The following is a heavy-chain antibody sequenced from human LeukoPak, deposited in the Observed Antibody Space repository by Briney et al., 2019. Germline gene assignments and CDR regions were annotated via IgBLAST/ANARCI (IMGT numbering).Heavy chain of an antibody. J-gene: IGHJ4*02. CDR3: ARRYCSSTSCYATGPFDY. CDR2: INHSGST. CDR1: GGSFSGYY. Sequence: SETLSLTCAVYGGSFSGYYWSWIRQPPGKGLEWIGEINHSGSTNYNPSLKSRVTISVDTSKNQFPLKLSSVTAADTAVYYCARRYCSSTSCYATGPFDYWGQGTLVTVSS. D-gene: IGHD2-2*01. V-gene: IGHV4-34*01.